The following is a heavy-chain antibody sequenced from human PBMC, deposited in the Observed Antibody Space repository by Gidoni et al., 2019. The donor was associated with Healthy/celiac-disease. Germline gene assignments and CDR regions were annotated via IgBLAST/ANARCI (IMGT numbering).Heavy chain of an antibody. Sequence: EVQLVESGGGLVQPGGSLRLSCAASGFTFSSYAMSWVRQAPGKGLEWVSAISGSGGSTYYADSVKGRFTISRDNSKNTLYLQMNSLRAEDTAVYYCAKVDDYVWGSYRSEFDYWGQGTLVTVSS. CDR1: GFTFSSYA. CDR2: ISGSGGST. CDR3: AKVDDYVWGSYRSEFDY. J-gene: IGHJ4*02. D-gene: IGHD3-16*02. V-gene: IGHV3-23*04.